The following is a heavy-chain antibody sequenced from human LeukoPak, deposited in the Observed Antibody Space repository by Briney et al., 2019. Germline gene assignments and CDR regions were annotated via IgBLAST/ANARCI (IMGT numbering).Heavy chain of an antibody. CDR1: GFTFTSYA. Sequence: HPGGSLRLSCAASGFTFTSYAMNWVRQAPGKGLEWVSAITVSGGSTYYADSVKGRFTISRHNSKNTLYLQMNSLRAEDTAVYYCAKDGPVYYYASGSPDYWGQGTLVTVSS. CDR3: AKDGPVYYYASGSPDY. J-gene: IGHJ4*02. CDR2: ITVSGGST. D-gene: IGHD3-10*01. V-gene: IGHV3-23*01.